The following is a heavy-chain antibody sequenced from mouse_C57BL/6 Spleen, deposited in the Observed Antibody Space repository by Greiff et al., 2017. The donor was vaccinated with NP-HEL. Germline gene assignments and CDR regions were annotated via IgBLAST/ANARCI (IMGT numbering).Heavy chain of an antibody. CDR3: ARVPNWDYDNAMED. CDR1: GSTFTNYW. CDR2: IYPGGGYT. V-gene: IGHV1-63*01. D-gene: IGHD4-1*01. Sequence: QVQLQQSGAELVRPGTSVKMSCKASGSTFTNYWIGWAKQRPGHGLEWIGDIYPGGGYTNYNEKFKGKATLTADKSSSTAYMQFSSLTSEDSAIYYCARVPNWDYDNAMEDWGQGSAVTV. J-gene: IGHJ4*01.